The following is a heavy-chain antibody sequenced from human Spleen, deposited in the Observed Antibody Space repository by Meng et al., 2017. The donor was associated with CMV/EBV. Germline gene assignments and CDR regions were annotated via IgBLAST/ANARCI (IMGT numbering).Heavy chain of an antibody. CDR1: W. V-gene: IGHV5-51*01. CDR2: IYPGDSDI. D-gene: IGHD3-22*01. Sequence: WIAWGRQRAGKGLEWMGMIYPGDSDIRYSPSFQGQVTFSADKSISTAYLQWGSLKASDTAMYYCARLDYLDSSGYRSRYHWFDPWGQGALVTVSS. J-gene: IGHJ5*02. CDR3: ARLDYLDSSGYRSRYHWFDP.